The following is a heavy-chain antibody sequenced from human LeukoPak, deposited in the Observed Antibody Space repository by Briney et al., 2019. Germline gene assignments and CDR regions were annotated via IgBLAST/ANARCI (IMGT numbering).Heavy chain of an antibody. Sequence: PSETLSLTCTVSGGSISSYYWSWIRQPPGKGLEWIGYIYYSGSTNYNPSLKSRVTISVDTSKNQFSLKLTSVTAADTAVYHCARGGYSGYDYFNYWGQGTLVTVSS. V-gene: IGHV4-59*01. D-gene: IGHD5-12*01. CDR1: GGSISSYY. CDR3: ARGGYSGYDYFNY. CDR2: IYYSGST. J-gene: IGHJ4*02.